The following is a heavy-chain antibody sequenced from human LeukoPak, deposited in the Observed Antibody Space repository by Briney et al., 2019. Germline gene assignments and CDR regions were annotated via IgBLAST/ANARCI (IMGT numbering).Heavy chain of an antibody. V-gene: IGHV4-39*02. CDR2: IYDSGST. CDR1: GGSIRSSYYY. Sequence: SETLSLTCTVSGGSIRSSYYYWGWIRQPPGKGLEWIGSIYDSGSTYYNPSLKRRVTISVDTSKNKFSLKLNSVPAADTAVYYCARDFGYCSGGSCYRYFDYWGQGTLVTVSS. D-gene: IGHD2-15*01. J-gene: IGHJ4*02. CDR3: ARDFGYCSGGSCYRYFDY.